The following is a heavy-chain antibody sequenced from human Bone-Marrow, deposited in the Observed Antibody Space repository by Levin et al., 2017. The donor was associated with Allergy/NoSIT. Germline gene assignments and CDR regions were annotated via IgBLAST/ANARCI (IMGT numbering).Heavy chain of an antibody. CDR1: GFTFSNYW. Sequence: GGSLRLSCVASGFTFSNYWMHWARQAPGKGLVWVSRINADGNKVSYAGSLRGRVTISRDNVKNTLYLQVNSLRDDDTAVYYCARSTYGSLDYWGPGTLATVSS. CDR3: ARSTYGSLDY. V-gene: IGHV3-74*01. CDR2: INADGNKV. J-gene: IGHJ4*02. D-gene: IGHD4-17*01.